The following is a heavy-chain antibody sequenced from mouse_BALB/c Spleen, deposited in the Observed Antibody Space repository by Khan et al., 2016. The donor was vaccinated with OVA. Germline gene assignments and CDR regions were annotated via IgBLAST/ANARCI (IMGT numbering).Heavy chain of an antibody. D-gene: IGHD1-3*01. CDR3: ARGGYSSFAY. CDR1: GYSFTSYL. Sequence: VQLKESGTVLARPGASVKMSCKASGYSFTSYLIHWVKQRPGQGLEWIGDIYPGNSDTTYNQKFKDKDKPTAGTSANTAYMELSSLTNEDSAVYYCARGGYSSFAYWGQGTLVTVSA. J-gene: IGHJ3*01. V-gene: IGHV1-5*01. CDR2: IYPGNSDT.